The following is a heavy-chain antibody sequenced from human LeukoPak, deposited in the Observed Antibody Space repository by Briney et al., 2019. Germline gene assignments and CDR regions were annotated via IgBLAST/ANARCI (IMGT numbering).Heavy chain of an antibody. V-gene: IGHV3-7*01. CDR2: IKQDGSEK. CDR3: ARDGDRSLWSPEYYFDY. Sequence: PGGSLRLSCAASGFTFCSHWMSWVRQAPGKGLEWVANIKQDGSEKYYVDSVKGRFTISRDNAKNSLYLQMNSLRAEDTAVYYCARDGDRSLWSPEYYFDYWGQGTLVTVSS. D-gene: IGHD3-16*02. J-gene: IGHJ4*02. CDR1: GFTFCSHW.